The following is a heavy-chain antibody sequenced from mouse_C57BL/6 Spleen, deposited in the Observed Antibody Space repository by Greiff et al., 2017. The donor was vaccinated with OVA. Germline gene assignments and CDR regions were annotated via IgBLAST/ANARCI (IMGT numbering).Heavy chain of an antibody. V-gene: IGHV1-80*01. CDR1: GYAFSSYW. Sequence: LVESGAELVKPGASVKISCKASGYAFSSYWMNWVKQRPGKGLEWIGQIYPGDGDTNYNGKFKGKATLTADKSSSTAYMQLSSLTSEDSAVYFCARWGSAYYFDYWGQGTTLTVSS. CDR2: IYPGDGDT. CDR3: ARWGSAYYFDY. J-gene: IGHJ2*01.